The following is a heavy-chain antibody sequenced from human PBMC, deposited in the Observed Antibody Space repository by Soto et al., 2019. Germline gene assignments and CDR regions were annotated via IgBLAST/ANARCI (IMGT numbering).Heavy chain of an antibody. D-gene: IGHD3-22*01. Sequence: LRLSCAASGFTFSINYMRWVRQAPGKGLEWVSVIYSGGSTYYADSVKGRFTISRDNSKNTLYLQMNSLRAEDTAVYYCARDPYDSSGYYFSWGQGTLVTVSS. V-gene: IGHV3-53*01. CDR1: GFTFSINY. CDR3: ARDPYDSSGYYFS. J-gene: IGHJ5*02. CDR2: IYSGGST.